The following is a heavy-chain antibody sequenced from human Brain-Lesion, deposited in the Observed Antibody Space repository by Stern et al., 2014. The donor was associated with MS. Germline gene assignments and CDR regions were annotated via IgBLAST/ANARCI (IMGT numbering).Heavy chain of an antibody. CDR1: GGSISSSNW. J-gene: IGHJ4*02. V-gene: IGHV4-4*02. CDR2: SDHSGSN. D-gene: IGHD6-13*01. Sequence: QVQLGQSGPGLVKPSGTLSLTCAVSGGSISSSNWWSWVRQSPGQGLEWIGESDHSGSNIYNPSLKSRVTVSVDKSKNRFSLNLRSVTAADTAVYFCARFPASRPHVFDSWGQGTLVTVSS. CDR3: ARFPASRPHVFDS.